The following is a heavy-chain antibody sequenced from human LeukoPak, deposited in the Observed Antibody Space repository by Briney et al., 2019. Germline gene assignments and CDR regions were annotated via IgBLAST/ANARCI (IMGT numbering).Heavy chain of an antibody. Sequence: PSETLSLTCTVSGGPISSHYWSWIRQPPGKGLEWIGYSYYGGSTNYNPSLKSRVTISVDTSKNQFSLKLSSVTTADTAVYYCARDNSGWYNWFDPWGQGTLVTVSS. J-gene: IGHJ5*02. V-gene: IGHV4-59*11. CDR1: GGPISSHY. CDR3: ARDNSGWYNWFDP. CDR2: SYYGGST. D-gene: IGHD6-19*01.